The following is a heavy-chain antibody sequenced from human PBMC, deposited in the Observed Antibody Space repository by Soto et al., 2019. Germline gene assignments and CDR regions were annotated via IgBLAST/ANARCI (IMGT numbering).Heavy chain of an antibody. CDR2: IWYDGSNK. J-gene: IGHJ4*02. V-gene: IGHV3-33*01. CDR1: GFTFSSYG. CDR3: AREGYYDFWSGYYSGLPPDDIDY. Sequence: QVQLVESGGGVVQPGRSLRLSCAASGFTFSSYGMHWVRQAPGKGLEWVAVIWYDGSNKYYADSVKGRFTISRDNSKNTLYLQMNSLRAEDTAVYYCAREGYYDFWSGYYSGLPPDDIDYWGQGTLVTVSS. D-gene: IGHD3-3*01.